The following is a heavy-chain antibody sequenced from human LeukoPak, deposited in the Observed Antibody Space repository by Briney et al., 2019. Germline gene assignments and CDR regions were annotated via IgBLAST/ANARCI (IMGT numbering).Heavy chain of an antibody. Sequence: GGSLRLSCAASGFTFSSYAMSWVRQAPGKGLEWVSAISGSGGSTYYADSVKGRFTISRDNAKNSLFLHMNSLRVEDTAVYYCARGSGLRYGDSPFDYWGPGTLVAVSS. CDR3: ARGSGLRYGDSPFDY. CDR2: ISGSGGST. D-gene: IGHD4-17*01. J-gene: IGHJ4*02. CDR1: GFTFSSYA. V-gene: IGHV3-23*01.